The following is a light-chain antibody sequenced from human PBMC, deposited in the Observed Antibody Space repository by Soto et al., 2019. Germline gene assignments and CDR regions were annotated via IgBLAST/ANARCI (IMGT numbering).Light chain of an antibody. CDR3: QQSYSTPHT. V-gene: IGKV1-39*01. CDR1: QSISSD. J-gene: IGKJ2*01. Sequence: DIQMTQAPSSLSASVGDRVTITCRASQSISSDLNWYQQKPGKAPKLLIYAASSLQSGVPSRFSGSGSGTDFTLTIRSLQPEDFATYYCQQSYSTPHTFGQGTKLEIK. CDR2: AAS.